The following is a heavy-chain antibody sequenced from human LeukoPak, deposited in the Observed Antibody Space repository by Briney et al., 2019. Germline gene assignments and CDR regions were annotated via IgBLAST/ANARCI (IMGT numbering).Heavy chain of an antibody. CDR3: ARDRSRGLLDAFDI. D-gene: IGHD3-10*01. CDR2: ISSSGSTI. V-gene: IGHV3-48*03. CDR1: GFTFSSYE. Sequence: QSGGSLRPSCAASGFTFSSYEMDWVRQAPGKGLEWVSYISSSGSTIYYADSVKGRFTISRDNAKNSLYLQMNSLRAEDTAVYYCARDRSRGLLDAFDIWGQGTMVTVSS. J-gene: IGHJ3*02.